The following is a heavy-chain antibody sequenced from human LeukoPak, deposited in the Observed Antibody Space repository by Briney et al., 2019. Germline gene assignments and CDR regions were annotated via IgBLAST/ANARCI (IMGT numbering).Heavy chain of an antibody. J-gene: IGHJ6*03. V-gene: IGHV4-34*01. CDR3: ARGRRALYELRGNRFYYYMDV. D-gene: IGHD2/OR15-2a*01. CDR2: INHN. CDR1: GASLSDFH. Sequence: PSETLSLTCAVDGASLSDFHWTWIRQSPGKGLEGIGEINHNNYNPSLKSRITISLDTSKNQFSLNLTSVTAADTAIYYCARGRRALYELRGNRFYYYMDVWGKGTTVIVSS.